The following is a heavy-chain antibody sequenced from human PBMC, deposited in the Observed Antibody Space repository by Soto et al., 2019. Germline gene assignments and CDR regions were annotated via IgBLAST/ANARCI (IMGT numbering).Heavy chain of an antibody. V-gene: IGHV1-58*02. CDR2: IVVGSGNT. J-gene: IGHJ5*02. CDR1: GFTVTSSA. Sequence: SVKVSCRASGFTVTSSAMQWVRQARGQRLEWIGWIVVGSGNTNYAQKFQERVTITRDMSTSTAYMELSSLRSEDTAVFYCAAEFTEWSVYYTGSVSAGPFDPWGKGTLFTVSS. D-gene: IGHD3-3*01. CDR3: AAEFTEWSVYYTGSVSAGPFDP.